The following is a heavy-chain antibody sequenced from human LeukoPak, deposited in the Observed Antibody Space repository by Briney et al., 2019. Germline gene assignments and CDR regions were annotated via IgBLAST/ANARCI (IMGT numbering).Heavy chain of an antibody. V-gene: IGHV1-18*04. CDR3: ARSFSSGWYFDY. CDR1: GNTFTSYG. Sequence: ASVKVSCKASGNTFTSYGISWVRQAPGQGLEWMGWISAYTGHTDYPQKLQGRVTMTMDTSTSTTYMDLRSLRSEDTAVYYCARSFSSGWYFDYWGQGTLVTVSS. CDR2: ISAYTGHT. J-gene: IGHJ4*02. D-gene: IGHD6-19*01.